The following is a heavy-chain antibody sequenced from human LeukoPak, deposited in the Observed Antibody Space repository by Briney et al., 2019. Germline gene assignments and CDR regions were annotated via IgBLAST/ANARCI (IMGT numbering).Heavy chain of an antibody. D-gene: IGHD5-18*01. CDR3: SRAVRGYSYAYLPF. V-gene: IGHV1-18*01. CDR1: GYTFSNYG. Sequence: PGAPVTVSCKASGYTFSNYGISWVRQAPGQGLEWMGWISAYDGNTNYAQKLQGRVTMTTDTSASTAYMELRSLRSDDTAVYYCSRAVRGYSYAYLPFWGQGSLVTVSS. J-gene: IGHJ4*02. CDR2: ISAYDGNT.